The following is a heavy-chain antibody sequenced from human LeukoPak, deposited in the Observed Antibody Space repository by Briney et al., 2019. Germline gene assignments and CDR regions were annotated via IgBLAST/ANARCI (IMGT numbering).Heavy chain of an antibody. Sequence: GASVKVSCKASGGTFTSFSISWVRQAPGQGLEWMGGIIPAFGTTNCAQRFRGRVTITADESTSTAYMELSSLRSEDTAVYYCARGSSSSWYPSYYYYMDVWGKGTTVTVSS. V-gene: IGHV1-69*13. J-gene: IGHJ6*03. CDR2: IIPAFGTT. CDR3: ARGSSSSWYPSYYYYMDV. CDR1: GGTFTSFS. D-gene: IGHD6-13*01.